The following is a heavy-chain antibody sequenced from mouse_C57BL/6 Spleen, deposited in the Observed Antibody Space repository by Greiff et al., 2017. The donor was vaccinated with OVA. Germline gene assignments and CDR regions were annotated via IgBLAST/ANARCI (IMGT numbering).Heavy chain of an antibody. CDR1: GYTFTDYE. J-gene: IGHJ1*03. V-gene: IGHV1-15*01. D-gene: IGHD1-3*01. CDR3: TRKKWNEHYWYFDV. Sequence: QVQLQQSGAELVRPGASVTLSCKASGYTFTDYEMHWVKQTPVHGLEWIGAIDPETGGTAYNQKVKGKAILTADKSSSTAYMELRSLTSEDTAVYYSTRKKWNEHYWYFDVWGTGTTVTVSS. CDR2: IDPETGGT.